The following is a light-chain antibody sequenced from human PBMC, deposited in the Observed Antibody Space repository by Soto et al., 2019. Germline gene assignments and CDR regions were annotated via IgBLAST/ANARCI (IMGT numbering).Light chain of an antibody. CDR3: HQYYFTPRT. CDR2: WAS. CDR1: QSVLFSSNNKNY. V-gene: IGKV4-1*01. Sequence: DIVMSQSPDSLAVSLGERATINCKSSQSVLFSSNNKNYLAWYQQKPGQPPKLLIYWASTRESGVPDRFSGSGSGTDFTLTISSLQSEDVAIYYCHQYYFTPRTFGQGTKVKIK. J-gene: IGKJ1*01.